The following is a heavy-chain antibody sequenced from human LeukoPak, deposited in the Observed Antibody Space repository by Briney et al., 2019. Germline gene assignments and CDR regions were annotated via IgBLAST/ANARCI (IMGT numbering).Heavy chain of an antibody. D-gene: IGHD3-10*01. J-gene: IGHJ6*03. CDR2: ISGGGVST. CDR3: AKLGRFPLYYFFYMDV. Sequence: GGSLRLSCAASGFTFSSYWVSWVRQAPGKGLEWVSGISGGGVSTYYADSVKGRFTISRDNSKNTLYLQMNSLRAEDTAVYYCAKLGRFPLYYFFYMDVWGKGTTVAISS. V-gene: IGHV3-23*01. CDR1: GFTFSSYW.